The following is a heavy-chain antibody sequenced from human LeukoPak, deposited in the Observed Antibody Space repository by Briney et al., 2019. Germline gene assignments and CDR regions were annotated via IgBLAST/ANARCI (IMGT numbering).Heavy chain of an antibody. CDR1: GFTFSSYE. CDR2: ISSSGSTI. CDR3: ARGAKYSGYVY. J-gene: IGHJ4*02. D-gene: IGHD5-12*01. Sequence: PGGSLRLSCAASGFTFSSYEMNWVRQAPGEGLEWVSYISSSGSTIYYADSVKGRFTISRDNAKNSLYLQMNSLRAEDTAVYYCARGAKYSGYVYWGQGTLVTVSS. V-gene: IGHV3-48*03.